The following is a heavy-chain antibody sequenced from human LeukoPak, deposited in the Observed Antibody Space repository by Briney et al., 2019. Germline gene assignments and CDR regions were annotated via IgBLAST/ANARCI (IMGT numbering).Heavy chain of an antibody. CDR2: MNPNSGNT. V-gene: IGHV1-8*03. CDR3: ARVLAQDNWNYRPFDY. CDR1: GYTFTSYD. D-gene: IGHD1-7*01. Sequence: ASVKVSCKASGYTFTSYDINWVRQATGQGLEWMGWMNPNSGNTGYAQKFQGRVTITRNTSISTAYMELSSLRSEDTAVYYCARVLAQDNWNYRPFDYWGQGTLVTVSS. J-gene: IGHJ4*02.